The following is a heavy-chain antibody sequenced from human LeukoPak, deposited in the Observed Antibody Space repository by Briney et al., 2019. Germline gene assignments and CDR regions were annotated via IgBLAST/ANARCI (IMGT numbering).Heavy chain of an antibody. J-gene: IGHJ4*02. CDR2: MNPNSGNT. Sequence: GASVKVSCRASGYTFTSYDINWVRQATGQGLEWMGWMNPNSGNTGYAQKFQGRVTMTRNTSISTAYMELSSLRSEDTAVYYCARVRGHDYGDYVFYYWGQGTLVTVSS. CDR3: ARVRGHDYGDYVFYY. D-gene: IGHD4-17*01. V-gene: IGHV1-8*01. CDR1: GYTFTSYD.